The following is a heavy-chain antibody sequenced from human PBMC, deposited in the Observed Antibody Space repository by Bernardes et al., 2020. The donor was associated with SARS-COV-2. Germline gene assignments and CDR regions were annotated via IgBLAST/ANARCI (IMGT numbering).Heavy chain of an antibody. Sequence: GGSLRLSCAASGFTFSDHYMDWVRQAPGKGLEWVSSISGSGSGTYYADTVRGRFTLSRDNSKSTLYLQMNSMKAEDTAIYYCAKVLYPKHSDYDPRIVGVDVWGQGTTVTVSS. CDR1: GFTFSDHY. V-gene: IGHV3-23*01. CDR3: AKVLYPKHSDYDPRIVGVDV. J-gene: IGHJ6*02. CDR2: ISGSGSGT. D-gene: IGHD5-12*01.